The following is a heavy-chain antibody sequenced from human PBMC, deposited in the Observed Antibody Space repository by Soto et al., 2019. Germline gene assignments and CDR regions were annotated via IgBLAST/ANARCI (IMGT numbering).Heavy chain of an antibody. CDR2: IIPISGRT. J-gene: IGHJ4*02. D-gene: IGHD5-12*01. CDR3: ATRGTQGRWLEFADY. V-gene: IGHV1-69*01. CDR1: GGTFSSLG. Sequence: QVQLVQSGAEVNRPGSSVKVTCEAPGGTFSSLGVTWVRQDPGQGLEWMGGIIPISGRTTFAPKFLGRVTITADESTRTTYIELTALTSADTAIYYFATRGTQGRWLEFADYWGQGTLVTVSS.